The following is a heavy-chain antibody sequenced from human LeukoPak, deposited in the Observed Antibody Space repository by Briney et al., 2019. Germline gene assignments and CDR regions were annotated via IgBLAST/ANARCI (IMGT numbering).Heavy chain of an antibody. J-gene: IGHJ4*02. CDR1: GFTFSSYA. D-gene: IGHD3-22*01. Sequence: GGSLRLSCAASGFTFSSYAMSWVRQAPGKGLEWVPAISGSGGSTYYADSVKGRFTISRDNSKNTLYLQMNSLRAEDTAVYYCAKDYYDSSGYPMEVGYYFDYWGQGTLVTVSS. CDR2: ISGSGGST. V-gene: IGHV3-23*01. CDR3: AKDYYDSSGYPMEVGYYFDY.